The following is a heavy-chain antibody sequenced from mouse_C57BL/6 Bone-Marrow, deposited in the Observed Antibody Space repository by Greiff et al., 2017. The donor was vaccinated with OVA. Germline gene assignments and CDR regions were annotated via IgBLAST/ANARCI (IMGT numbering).Heavy chain of an antibody. CDR3: ARGDYYGSSYPDY. CDR1: GYAFTNYL. J-gene: IGHJ2*01. D-gene: IGHD1-1*01. Sequence: VQLQQSGAELVRPGTSVKVSCKASGYAFTNYLIEWVKQRPGQGLEWIGVINPGSGGTNYNEKFKGKATLTAHKSSSTAYMQLSSLTSEDSAVYFCARGDYYGSSYPDYWGQGTTLTVSS. CDR2: INPGSGGT. V-gene: IGHV1-54*01.